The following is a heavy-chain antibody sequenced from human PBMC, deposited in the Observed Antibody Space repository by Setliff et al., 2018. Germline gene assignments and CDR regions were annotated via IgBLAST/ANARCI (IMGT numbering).Heavy chain of an antibody. CDR1: GGSMSNYF. D-gene: IGHD3-22*01. Sequence: PSETLSLTCSIAGGSMSNYFWSWVRRPPGKGLEWIGFISSGGSTIYSPSLKSRVTISVDTSKNQFSLRLTSVTAADTAIYYCARQDRFYDRSVFVEYFQHWGLG. CDR2: ISSGGST. J-gene: IGHJ1*01. CDR3: ARQDRFYDRSVFVEYFQH. V-gene: IGHV4-59*08.